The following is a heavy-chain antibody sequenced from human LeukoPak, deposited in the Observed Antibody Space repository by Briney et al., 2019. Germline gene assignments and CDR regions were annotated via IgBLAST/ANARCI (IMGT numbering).Heavy chain of an antibody. V-gene: IGHV4-4*07. Sequence: SETLSLTCTVSDVTFITYYWNWIRQPAGKGLEWIGRIYTSGTTNYSPSLRSRITMSVGTSKNQFSLNLSSVTAADTAVYYCARARSPNIAVAGACFDYWGQGILVTVSS. CDR1: DVTFITYY. CDR2: IYTSGTT. CDR3: ARARSPNIAVAGACFDY. J-gene: IGHJ4*02. D-gene: IGHD6-19*01.